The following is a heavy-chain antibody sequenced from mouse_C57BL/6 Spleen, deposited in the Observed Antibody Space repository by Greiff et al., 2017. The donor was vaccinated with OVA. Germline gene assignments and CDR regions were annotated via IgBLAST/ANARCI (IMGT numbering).Heavy chain of an antibody. CDR2: IDPEDGET. V-gene: IGHV14-2*01. Sequence: EVKLMESGAELVKPGASVKLSCTASGFNIKDYYMHWVKQRTEQGLEWIGRIDPEDGETKYAPKFQGKATITADTSSNTAYLQLSSLTSEDTAVYYCARWDYYGSSLYYYAMDYWGQGTSVTVSS. CDR3: ARWDYYGSSLYYYAMDY. J-gene: IGHJ4*01. CDR1: GFNIKDYY. D-gene: IGHD1-1*01.